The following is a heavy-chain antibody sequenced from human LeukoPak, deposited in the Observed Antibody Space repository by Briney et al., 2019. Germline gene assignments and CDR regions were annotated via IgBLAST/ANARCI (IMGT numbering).Heavy chain of an antibody. CDR1: GFTFSSYA. CDR3: AKDRAFGGVITWFDP. J-gene: IGHJ5*02. Sequence: GGSLRLSCAASGFTFSSYAMSWVRQAPGKGLEWVSAISGSGGNTYYADSVKSRFTISRDNSKNTLYLQMNSLRAEDTAVYYCAKDRAFGGVITWFDPWGQGTLVTVSS. D-gene: IGHD3-16*02. CDR2: ISGSGGNT. V-gene: IGHV3-23*01.